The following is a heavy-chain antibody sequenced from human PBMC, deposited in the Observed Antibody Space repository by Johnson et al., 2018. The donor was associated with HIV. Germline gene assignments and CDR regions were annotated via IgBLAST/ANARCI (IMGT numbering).Heavy chain of an antibody. CDR1: GFTFSNAW. CDR3: VREGAWEVRPGAFDI. J-gene: IGHJ3*02. D-gene: IGHD1-26*01. V-gene: IGHV3-15*01. Sequence: VQLVESGGGLVKPGGSLRLSCAASGFTFSNAWMSWVRQAPGKGLEWVGRIKSKTDGGTTDYAAPVKGRFTITRDDSKNTLYLQMNSLKTEDTAVYYCVREGAWEVRPGAFDIWGQGTRVTVSS. CDR2: IKSKTDGGTT.